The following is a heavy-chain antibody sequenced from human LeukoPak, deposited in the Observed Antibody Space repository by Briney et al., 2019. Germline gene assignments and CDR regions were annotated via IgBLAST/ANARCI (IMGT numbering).Heavy chain of an antibody. J-gene: IGHJ4*02. CDR3: ARHEETCSGGFCFLDYFDP. V-gene: IGHV3-7*01. D-gene: IGHD2-15*01. CDR1: GFTFSSYS. Sequence: PGGSLRLSCAASGFTFSSYSMNWVRQAPGKGLEWVANIKPDGSEKHYVDSVKGRFTIARDNAKNSLYLQMNSLRVEDTAVYYCARHEETCSGGFCFLDYFDPWGQGTLVTVSS. CDR2: IKPDGSEK.